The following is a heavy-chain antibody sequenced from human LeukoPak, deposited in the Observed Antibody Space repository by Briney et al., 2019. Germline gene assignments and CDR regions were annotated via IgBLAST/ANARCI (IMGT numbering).Heavy chain of an antibody. Sequence: GGSLRLSCAASGFTFSSYSMNWVRQAPGKGLEWVSSISSSSSYIYYADSVKGRFTISRDNAKNSLYLQMNSLRAEDTAVYYCARVGSLVTSVAGTDYWGQGTLVTVSS. J-gene: IGHJ4*02. V-gene: IGHV3-21*01. CDR1: GFTFSSYS. D-gene: IGHD6-19*01. CDR3: ARVGSLVTSVAGTDY. CDR2: ISSSSSYI.